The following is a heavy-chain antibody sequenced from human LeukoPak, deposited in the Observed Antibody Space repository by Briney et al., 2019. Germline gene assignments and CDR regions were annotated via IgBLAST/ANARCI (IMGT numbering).Heavy chain of an antibody. J-gene: IGHJ4*02. CDR1: GYTVTSYD. CDR3: ARVSGISTGDY. CDR2: ISTYNDNT. V-gene: IGHV1-18*01. D-gene: IGHD2/OR15-2a*01. Sequence: ASVKVSCNASGYTVTSYDISWVRQAPGQGLEWMGWISTYNDNTNYAQKFQGRVTMTTDTSTSTAYMELRSLRSDDTAVYYCARVSGISTGDYWGQGTLVTVSS.